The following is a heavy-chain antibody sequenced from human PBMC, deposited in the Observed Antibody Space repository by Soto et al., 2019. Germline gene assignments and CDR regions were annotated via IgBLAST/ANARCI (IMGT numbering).Heavy chain of an antibody. CDR3: ARVSRYSSSWFDFDY. Sequence: ASVKVSCKASGYTFTGYYMHWVRQAPGQGLEWMGWINPNSGGTNYAQKFQGWVTMTRDTSISTAYMELSRLRSDDTAVYYCARVSRYSSSWFDFDYWGQGTLVTVSS. D-gene: IGHD6-13*01. V-gene: IGHV1-2*04. CDR1: GYTFTGYY. J-gene: IGHJ4*02. CDR2: INPNSGGT.